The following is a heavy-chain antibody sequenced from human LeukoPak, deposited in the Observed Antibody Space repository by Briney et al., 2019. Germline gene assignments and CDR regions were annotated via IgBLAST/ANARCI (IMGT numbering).Heavy chain of an antibody. Sequence: SETLSLTCTVSGGSITNYYWAWIRQPPGKGLEWIGNIYYTGGTKYNPSLRSRVTISVDPSKNQFSLKLSSVTAADTAVYYCAEGPAAADDAFDIWGQGTMVTVSS. J-gene: IGHJ3*02. V-gene: IGHV4-59*08. CDR2: IYYTGGT. D-gene: IGHD2-2*01. CDR3: AEGPAAADDAFDI. CDR1: GGSITNYY.